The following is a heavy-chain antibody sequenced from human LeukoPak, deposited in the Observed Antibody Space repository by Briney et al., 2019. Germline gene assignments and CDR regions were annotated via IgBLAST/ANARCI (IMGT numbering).Heavy chain of an antibody. CDR2: ISGSGGST. J-gene: IGHJ3*02. Sequence: PGGSLRLSCAASGFTFSSYAMSWVRQAPGKGLEWVSAISGSGGSTYYADSVKGRFTISRDNSKNTLYLQMNSLRAEDTAVYYCARTIGYCSGGSCGGAFDIWGQGTMVTVSS. CDR3: ARTIGYCSGGSCGGAFDI. V-gene: IGHV3-23*01. CDR1: GFTFSSYA. D-gene: IGHD2-15*01.